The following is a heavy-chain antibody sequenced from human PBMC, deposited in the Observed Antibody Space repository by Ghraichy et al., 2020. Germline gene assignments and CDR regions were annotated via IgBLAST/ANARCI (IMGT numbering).Heavy chain of an antibody. D-gene: IGHD3-10*01. V-gene: IGHV3-43*02. CDR2: ISGDGGRT. CDR3: GNEHSGSGSFSIDS. J-gene: IGHJ4*02. CDR1: GFNFDTSA. Sequence: GGSLRLSCGASGFNFDTSAMHWVRQVPGKGLQWVAFISGDGGRTYYEDSVKGRFTLSRDNSKNSLYLQMNSLKTEDTALYYCGNEHSGSGSFSIDSWGQGTLVTVSS.